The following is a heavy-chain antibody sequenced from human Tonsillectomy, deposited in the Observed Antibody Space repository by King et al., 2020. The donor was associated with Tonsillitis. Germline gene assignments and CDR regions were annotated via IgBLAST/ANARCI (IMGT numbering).Heavy chain of an antibody. Sequence: QLQESGPGLVKPSQTLSLSCTVSGGSIRGGSFYWTWIRQPAGKGLECIGRMHTSGTTNYSPSLRSRVTMSIDTSKSQFSLHLTSVTAPDTAVYYCARARYSNFAANYYYVDVWGKGTTVTVSS. D-gene: IGHD4-11*01. CDR1: GGSIRGGSFY. CDR2: MHTSGTT. CDR3: ARARYSNFAANYYYVDV. V-gene: IGHV4-61*02. J-gene: IGHJ6*03.